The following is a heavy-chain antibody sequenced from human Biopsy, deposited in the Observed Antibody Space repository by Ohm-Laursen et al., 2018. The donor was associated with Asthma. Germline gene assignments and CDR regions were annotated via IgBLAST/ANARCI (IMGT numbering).Heavy chain of an antibody. CDR3: VKDRDCDILTGPPGFDY. V-gene: IGHV3-23*01. D-gene: IGHD3-9*01. J-gene: IGHJ4*02. CDR2: ISCSGRST. Sequence: SLRHSCAPSGFTFSSYAMRLVRQAPGNGLEWVSAISCSGRSTYYADTVIGRFTNSRDNPKNTLYLQMTSLRSEDTGVYYCVKDRDCDILTGPPGFDYWGQGTLVTVSS. CDR1: GFTFSSYA.